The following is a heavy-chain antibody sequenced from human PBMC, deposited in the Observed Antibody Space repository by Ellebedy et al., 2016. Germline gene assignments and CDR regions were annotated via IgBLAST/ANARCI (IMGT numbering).Heavy chain of an antibody. CDR2: IYPADSDT. Sequence: GESLKISXKGSGYTFSNYWIGWVRQMPGKGLEWMGIIYPADSDTRYSPSFQGQVTISADKSISTAYLQWSSLKASDTAMYYCARRDREGYSYGSDAFDIWGQGTMVTVSS. CDR3: ARRDREGYSYGSDAFDI. CDR1: GYTFSNYW. D-gene: IGHD5-18*01. V-gene: IGHV5-51*01. J-gene: IGHJ3*02.